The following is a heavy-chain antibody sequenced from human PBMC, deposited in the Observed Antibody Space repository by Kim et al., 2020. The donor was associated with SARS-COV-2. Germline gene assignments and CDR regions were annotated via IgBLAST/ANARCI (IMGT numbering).Heavy chain of an antibody. V-gene: IGHV5-10-1*01. CDR3: SRRRTDNYGIDV. CDR1: GYSFTSYW. D-gene: IGHD1-1*01. Sequence: GESLKISCKGSGYSFTSYWISWVRQMPGKGLEWMGRIDPSDSYTNYSPSFKGHVTISADKSISTAYLQWSSLKASDSAMYYCSRRRTDNYGIDVWGQGTTVTVSS. J-gene: IGHJ6*02. CDR2: IDPSDSYT.